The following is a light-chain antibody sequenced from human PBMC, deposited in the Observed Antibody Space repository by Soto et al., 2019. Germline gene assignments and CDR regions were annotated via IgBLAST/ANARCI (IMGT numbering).Light chain of an antibody. V-gene: IGKV2-30*01. CDR3: MQGTRWPYT. CDR1: QSLAYSDGNTY. Sequence: VVMTQSPLSLPVALRQPASISYSPFSCRSSQSLAYSDGNTYLNWFQQRPGRSPRRLIYKVSSRDSGVPDRFSGSGSGTDFTLKISRVEAEDVGVYYCMQGTRWPYTFGQGTKLEIK. J-gene: IGKJ2*01. CDR2: KVS.